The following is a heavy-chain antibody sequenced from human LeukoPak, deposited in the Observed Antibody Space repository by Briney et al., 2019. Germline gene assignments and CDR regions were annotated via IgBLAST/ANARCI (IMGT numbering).Heavy chain of an antibody. V-gene: IGHV4-59*08. Sequence: PSETLSLTCTVPGCSTSDNYWSWIRQAPGKGLEWIGYILYSGSTNYNPSLQSRVTISVDTSKNQFSLELTSVTAADTAVYYCARHRGSGYENFFDYWGQGTLVTVSS. J-gene: IGHJ4*02. CDR1: GCSTSDNY. CDR3: ARHRGSGYENFFDY. D-gene: IGHD3-3*01. CDR2: ILYSGST.